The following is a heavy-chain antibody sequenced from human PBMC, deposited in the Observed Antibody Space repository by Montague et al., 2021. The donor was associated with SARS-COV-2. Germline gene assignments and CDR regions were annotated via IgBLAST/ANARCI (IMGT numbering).Heavy chain of an antibody. V-gene: IGHV3-64*02. CDR3: ARGGTYPHYFFDS. J-gene: IGHJ4*02. CDR2: ISTIGGSR. D-gene: IGHD1-26*01. Sequence: SLRLSCAASGFSFSNYAMHWARQAPGKGLEYVSGISTIGGSRYYTDSVKGRFTISRDNSKNMVFLQMDSLRSEDMAVYYCARGGTYPHYFFDSWGQGALVTVSS. CDR1: GFSFSNYA.